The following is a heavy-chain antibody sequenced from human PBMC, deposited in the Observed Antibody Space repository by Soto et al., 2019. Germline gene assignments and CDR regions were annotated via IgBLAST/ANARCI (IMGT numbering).Heavy chain of an antibody. CDR3: ASGNDILTGYRKDAFDI. CDR1: GGSISSGGYY. CDR2: IYYSGST. Sequence: QVQLQESGPGLVKPSQTLSLTCTVSGGSISSGGYYWSWIRQHPGKGLEWIGYIYYSGSTYYNPSLKSRVTISVDTSKNQFSLKLSSVTAADTAVYYCASGNDILTGYRKDAFDIWGQGTMVTVSS. D-gene: IGHD3-9*01. V-gene: IGHV4-31*03. J-gene: IGHJ3*02.